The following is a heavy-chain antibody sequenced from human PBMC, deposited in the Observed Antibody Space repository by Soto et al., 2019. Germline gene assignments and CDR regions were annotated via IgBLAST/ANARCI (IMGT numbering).Heavy chain of an antibody. CDR1: GFTFISYD. V-gene: IGHV3-13*01. CDR3: TRGADGFDY. J-gene: IGHJ4*02. CDR2: IVSAGDT. D-gene: IGHD3-16*01. Sequence: EVQLVESGGALVQPGWSLRLSCAAAGFTFISYDFHWVRQATGKGVEWVSGIVSAGDTYYAGSVKGRFIMSRENAKNSLYLQMNSLRAGDTAVYYCTRGADGFDYWGQGTLVTVSS.